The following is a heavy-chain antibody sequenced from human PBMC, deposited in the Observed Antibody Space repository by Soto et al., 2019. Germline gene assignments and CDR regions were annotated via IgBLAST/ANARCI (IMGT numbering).Heavy chain of an antibody. D-gene: IGHD2-21*01. J-gene: IGHJ4*02. V-gene: IGHV4-59*08. Sequence: SETLYLTCTVSGGSISSYYWSWIRQPPGKGLEWIGYIYYSGSTYYNPSLKSRVTISVDTSKNQFSLKLSSVTAADTAVYYCARGWVKHNFDYWGQGTLVTVSS. CDR2: IYYSGST. CDR3: ARGWVKHNFDY. CDR1: GGSISSYY.